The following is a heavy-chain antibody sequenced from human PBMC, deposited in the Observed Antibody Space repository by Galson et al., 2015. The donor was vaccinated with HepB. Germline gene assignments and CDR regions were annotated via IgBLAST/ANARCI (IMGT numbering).Heavy chain of an antibody. CDR2: INAGNGNT. Sequence: SVKVSCKASGYTFTSYAMHWVRQAPGQRLEWMGWINAGNGNTKYSQKFQGRVTITRDTSASTAYMELSSLRSEDTAVYYCARRGGGAVTPDYWGQGTLVTVSS. J-gene: IGHJ4*02. D-gene: IGHD4-17*01. CDR1: GYTFTSYA. CDR3: ARRGGGAVTPDY. V-gene: IGHV1-3*01.